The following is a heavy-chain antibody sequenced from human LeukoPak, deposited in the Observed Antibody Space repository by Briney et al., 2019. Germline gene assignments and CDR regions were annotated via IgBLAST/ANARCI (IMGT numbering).Heavy chain of an antibody. J-gene: IGHJ4*02. D-gene: IGHD2-15*01. CDR2: IYYSGST. CDR3: ASGHPYSYYFDY. Sequence: PSETLSLTCTVSGGSISSYYWSWIRQPPGKGLEWIGYIYYSGSTNYNPSLKSRVTISVDTSKNQFSLKLSSVTAADTAVYYCASGHPYSYYFDYWGQGTLVTVSS. V-gene: IGHV4-59*01. CDR1: GGSISSYY.